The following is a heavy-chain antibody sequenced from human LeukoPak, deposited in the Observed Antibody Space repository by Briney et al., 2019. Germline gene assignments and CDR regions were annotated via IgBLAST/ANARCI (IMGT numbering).Heavy chain of an antibody. Sequence: ASVKVSCQASGYTFTGYYMHWVRQAPGQGLEWMGRINPNSGGTNYAQKFQGRVTMTRDTSISTAYMELRRLRSDDTAVYYCARGPNYYDSIGLAFDIWGQGTLVTVSS. CDR3: ARGPNYYDSIGLAFDI. CDR2: INPNSGGT. CDR1: GYTFTGYY. V-gene: IGHV1-2*06. D-gene: IGHD3-22*01. J-gene: IGHJ4*02.